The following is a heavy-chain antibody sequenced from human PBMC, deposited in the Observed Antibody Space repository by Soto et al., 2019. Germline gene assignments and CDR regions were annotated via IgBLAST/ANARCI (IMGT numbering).Heavy chain of an antibody. CDR2: ISGSGGST. CDR3: ARRSSSWYFDY. CDR1: GFTFSSYA. V-gene: IGHV3-23*01. Sequence: EVQLLESGGGLVQPGGSLRLSCAASGFTFSSYAMNWVRQAPGKGLEWVSVISGSGGSTYYADSVKGRFTISRDNSKNTLHLQMNSMRAEDTAVYYCARRSSSWYFDYWGQGTLVTVSS. J-gene: IGHJ4*02. D-gene: IGHD6-13*01.